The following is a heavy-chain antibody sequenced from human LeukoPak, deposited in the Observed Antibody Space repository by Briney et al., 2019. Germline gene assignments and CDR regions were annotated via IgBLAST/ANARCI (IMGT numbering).Heavy chain of an antibody. CDR2: IYYSGST. V-gene: IGHV4-39*01. CDR3: ARHIQNNNYVLGY. CDR1: GGSISSSSYY. Sequence: SETLSLTCTVSGGSISSSSYYWGWIRQPPGKGLEWIGSIYYSGSTYYNPSLKSRVTISVDTSKNQFSLKLSSVTAADTAVYYCARHIQNNNYVLGYWGQGTLVTVSS. D-gene: IGHD4-11*01. J-gene: IGHJ4*02.